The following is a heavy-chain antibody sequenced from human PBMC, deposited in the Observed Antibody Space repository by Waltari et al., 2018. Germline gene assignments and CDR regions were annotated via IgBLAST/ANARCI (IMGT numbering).Heavy chain of an antibody. V-gene: IGHV4-4*09. D-gene: IGHD5-12*01. CDR1: GGSISHYY. J-gene: IGHJ4*02. Sequence: QVQLQESGPGLVKPSETLSLTCSVSGGSISHYYWSWIRQPPGKGLEWIGYIHSSGSTTYNPSLKSRGTISVDTSKNQCSLKLGSVTAADTAVYYWARLDEYGGYAFDYWGQGTLVTVSS. CDR3: ARLDEYGGYAFDY. CDR2: IHSSGST.